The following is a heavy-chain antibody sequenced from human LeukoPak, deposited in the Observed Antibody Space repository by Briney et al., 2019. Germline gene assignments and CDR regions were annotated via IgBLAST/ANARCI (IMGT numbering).Heavy chain of an antibody. CDR3: ARRFLRYYYYYMDV. J-gene: IGHJ6*03. V-gene: IGHV1-8*01. Sequence: ASVKVSCKASGYTFTSYDINWVRQATGQGLEWMGWMNPNSGNTGYAQKFQGRVTMTRNTSISTVYMELSSLRSEDTAVYYCARRFLRYYYYYMDVWGKGTTVTISS. CDR2: MNPNSGNT. D-gene: IGHD2/OR15-2a*01. CDR1: GYTFTSYD.